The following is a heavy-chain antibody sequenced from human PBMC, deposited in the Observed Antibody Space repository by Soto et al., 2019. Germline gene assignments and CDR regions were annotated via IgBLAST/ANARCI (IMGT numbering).Heavy chain of an antibody. J-gene: IGHJ6*02. CDR2: FDPEDGET. Sequence: GASVKVSCKVSGYTLTELSMHWVRQAPGKGLEWMGGFDPEDGETIYAQKFQGRVTITRDTSASTAYMELSSLRSEDTAVYYCARDGDGYSYGARYYYYGMDVWGQGTTVTVSS. CDR1: GYTLTELS. D-gene: IGHD5-18*01. CDR3: ARDGDGYSYGARYYYYGMDV. V-gene: IGHV1-24*01.